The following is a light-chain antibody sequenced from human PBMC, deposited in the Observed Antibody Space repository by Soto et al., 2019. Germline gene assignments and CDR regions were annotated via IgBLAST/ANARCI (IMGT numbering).Light chain of an antibody. CDR3: QQYNTYLWT. CDR2: DAS. V-gene: IGKV1-5*01. Sequence: DIQMTQSPSTLSASVGDRVTITCRASQSISSWLAWYQQRPGKAPKLLIFDASNLESGVPSRFSGSGSGTEFTLTISSLQPADFAIYYCQQYNTYLWTFGQGTKVEIK. CDR1: QSISSW. J-gene: IGKJ1*01.